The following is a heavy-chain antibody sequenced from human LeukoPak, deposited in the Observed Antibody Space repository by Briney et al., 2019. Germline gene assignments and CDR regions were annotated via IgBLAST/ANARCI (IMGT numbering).Heavy chain of an antibody. V-gene: IGHV3-7*01. CDR2: INQDGSEK. CDR1: GFPFSSHW. J-gene: IGHJ4*02. D-gene: IGHD6-19*01. CDR3: ASGGGWVFNN. Sequence: PGGSLRLSCVASGFPFSSHWLSWFRQSPGKGLEWVAHINQDGSEKSYVDSVKGRFTISRDNARNSQWLRMNSLRAEDTAVYYCASGGGWVFNNWGQGTLVTVSS.